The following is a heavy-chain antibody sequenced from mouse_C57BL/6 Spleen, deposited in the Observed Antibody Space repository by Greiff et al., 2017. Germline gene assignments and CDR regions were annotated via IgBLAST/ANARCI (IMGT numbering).Heavy chain of an antibody. CDR1: GYTFTSYW. V-gene: IGHV1-64*01. CDR3: ARSDDCSFDD. CDR2: IHPNSGST. D-gene: IGHD2-3*01. J-gene: IGHJ2*01. Sequence: QVQLQQPGAELVKPGASVKLSCKASGYTFTSYWMRWVKQRPGQGLEWIGMIHPNSGSTNYNEKFKSKATLTVDKSSSTAYMQLSSLTSEDSAVYYCARSDDCSFDDWGQGTTLTVSS.